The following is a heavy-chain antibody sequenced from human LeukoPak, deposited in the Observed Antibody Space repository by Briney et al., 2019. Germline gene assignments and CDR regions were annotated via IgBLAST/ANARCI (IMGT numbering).Heavy chain of an antibody. CDR3: ARGESEVTVTPFDY. CDR2: IYYSGTT. CDR1: GDSISSGGYY. D-gene: IGHD4-17*01. V-gene: IGHV4-31*03. Sequence: SQTLSLTCTVSGDSISSGGYYWSWIRQHPGKGLEWIGYIYYSGTTTYNPSLKCRVTISVDTSKNQFSLNLSSVTAADTAVYYCARGESEVTVTPFDYWGQGTLVTISS. J-gene: IGHJ4*02.